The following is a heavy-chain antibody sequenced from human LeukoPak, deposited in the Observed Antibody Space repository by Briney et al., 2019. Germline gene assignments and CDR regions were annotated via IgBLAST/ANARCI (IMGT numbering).Heavy chain of an antibody. CDR2: ISSSSSYI. V-gene: IGHV3-21*01. Sequence: PGGSLRLSCAASGFTFSSNSMNWVRQAPGKGLEWVSSISSSSSYIYYADSVKGRFTISRDNAKNSLYLQMNSLRAEDTAVYSCARGADGVSSNSRGWFDPWGQGTLVTVSS. J-gene: IGHJ5*02. CDR1: GFTFSSNS. CDR3: ARGADGVSSNSRGWFDP. D-gene: IGHD2-15*01.